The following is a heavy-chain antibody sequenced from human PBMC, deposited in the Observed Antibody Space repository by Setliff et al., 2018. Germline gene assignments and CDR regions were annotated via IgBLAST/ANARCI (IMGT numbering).Heavy chain of an antibody. CDR1: GFTLSGYY. D-gene: IGHD2-21*01. CDR3: ARDWRHKAMDV. Sequence: LRLSCVASGFTLSGYYMAWVRQSPGKGLEWISYISNGGGSFEYYADSVKGRFTISRDYAKNSLYLKVNSLRAEDTAVYYCARDWRHKAMDVWGQGTTVTVSS. CDR2: ISNGGGSFE. V-gene: IGHV3-11*04. J-gene: IGHJ6*02.